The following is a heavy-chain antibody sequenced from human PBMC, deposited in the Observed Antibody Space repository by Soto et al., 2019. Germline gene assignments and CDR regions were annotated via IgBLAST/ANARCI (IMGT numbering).Heavy chain of an antibody. D-gene: IGHD7-27*01. CDR2: ISGNGGST. Sequence: GGSLRLSCAASGFAFSSYAMTWVRQAPGKGLEWVSAISGNGGSTYYADSVKGRFTISRDNSKNTLYLQRNSLRAEDTAVYYCAKETSSWGTFDYWGQGTLVTVSS. CDR1: GFAFSSYA. V-gene: IGHV3-23*01. CDR3: AKETSSWGTFDY. J-gene: IGHJ4*02.